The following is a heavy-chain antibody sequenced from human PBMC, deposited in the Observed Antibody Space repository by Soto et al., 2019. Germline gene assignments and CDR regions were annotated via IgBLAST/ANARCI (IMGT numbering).Heavy chain of an antibody. CDR1: GGSFSGYY. Sequence: SETLSLTCAVYGGSFSGYYWTWIRQPPGTGLGWIGEINHSGSTNYNPSLKSRVTISVDTSKNQFSLKLTTVTAADTAVYYCARDKITGLFDYWGQGTLVTV. CDR2: INHSGST. V-gene: IGHV4-34*01. J-gene: IGHJ4*02. D-gene: IGHD2-8*02. CDR3: ARDKITGLFDY.